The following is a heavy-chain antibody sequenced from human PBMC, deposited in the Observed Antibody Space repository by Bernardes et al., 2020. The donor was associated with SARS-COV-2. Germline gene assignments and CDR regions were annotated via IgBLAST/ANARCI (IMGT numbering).Heavy chain of an antibody. J-gene: IGHJ4*02. D-gene: IGHD3-22*01. CDR2: ISASGST. Sequence: GGSLRLSCAASGFTFNNFGMHWVRRTPGEGLEWVSAISASGSTYSADSVKGRFTISRDNSQNTLFLHMNSLRVEDTALYYCARGRGKYYDLPLDYWGQGTLVTVSS. CDR1: GFTFNNFG. CDR3: ARGRGKYYDLPLDY. V-gene: IGHV3-23*01.